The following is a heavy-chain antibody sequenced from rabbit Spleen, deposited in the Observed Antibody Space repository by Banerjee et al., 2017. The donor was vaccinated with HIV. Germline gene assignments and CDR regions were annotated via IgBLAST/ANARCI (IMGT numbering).Heavy chain of an antibody. Sequence: QSLEESGGDLVKPGASLTLTCIASGVSFSGSSYMCWVRQAPGKGLEWIACIELGSSGFTYFASWAKGRFTISKTSSTTVTLHMTSLTAADTATYFCARDDSGRGGYQFDLWGPGTLVTVS. CDR1: GVSFSGSSY. D-gene: IGHD1-1*01. CDR3: ARDDSGRGGYQFDL. CDR2: IELGSSGFT. J-gene: IGHJ4*01. V-gene: IGHV1S40*01.